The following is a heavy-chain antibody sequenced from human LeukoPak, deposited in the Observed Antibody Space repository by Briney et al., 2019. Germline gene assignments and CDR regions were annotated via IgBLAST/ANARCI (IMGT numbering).Heavy chain of an antibody. CDR1: GYTFTSYG. V-gene: IGHV1-18*01. J-gene: IGHJ3*02. CDR3: ARSGLAYCGGDCYSDAFDI. D-gene: IGHD2-21*02. Sequence: GASVKVSCKASGYTFTSYGISWVRQAPGQGLEWMGWISSYNGNTNYAQKLQGRVTMTTDTSTSTAYMELRSLRSDDTAVYYCARSGLAYCGGDCYSDAFDIWGQGTMVTVSS. CDR2: ISSYNGNT.